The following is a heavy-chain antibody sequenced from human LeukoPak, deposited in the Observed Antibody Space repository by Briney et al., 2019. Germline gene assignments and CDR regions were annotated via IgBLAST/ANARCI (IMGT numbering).Heavy chain of an antibody. CDR2: ISSSSSYI. CDR3: ASDVRRYMDV. J-gene: IGHJ6*03. CDR1: GFTFSSYS. Sequence: GGSLRLSCAASGFTFSSYSMNWVRQAPGKGLEWVSSISSSSSYIYYADSVKGRSTISRDNAKNSLYLQMNSLRAEDTAVYYCASDVRRYMDVWGKGTTVTVSS. V-gene: IGHV3-21*01.